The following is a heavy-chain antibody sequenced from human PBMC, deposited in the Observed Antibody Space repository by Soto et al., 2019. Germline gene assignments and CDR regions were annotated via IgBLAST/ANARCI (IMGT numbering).Heavy chain of an antibody. CDR3: ARGQRFSDWFDP. J-gene: IGHJ5*02. CDR1: GGSISSYY. V-gene: IGHV4-4*07. CDR2: IYSSGNT. D-gene: IGHD3-3*01. Sequence: PSETLSLTCSVSGGSISSYYWTWIRQPAGKGLEWIGRIYSSGNTNYNPSLQSRVTMSLDTSNNQFSLRLTSVTAAGTAVYYCARGQRFSDWFDPWGQGTLVTVSS.